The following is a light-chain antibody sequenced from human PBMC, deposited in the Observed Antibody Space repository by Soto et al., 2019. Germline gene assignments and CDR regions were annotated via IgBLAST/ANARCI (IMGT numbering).Light chain of an antibody. V-gene: IGKV3-11*01. CDR1: LTISSY. J-gene: IGKJ4*01. CDR3: QQRRDWPLT. CDR2: DAS. Sequence: EIVLTQSPATLSLSPGERATLSCRASLTISSYLAWFQQKPGQAPRLLIYDASNRATGIPARFSGSGSGTDFTLTISSLEPEDFAVYYCQQRRDWPLTFGGGTKVEIK.